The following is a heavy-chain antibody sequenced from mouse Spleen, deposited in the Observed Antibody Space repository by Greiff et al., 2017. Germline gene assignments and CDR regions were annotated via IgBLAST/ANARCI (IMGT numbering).Heavy chain of an antibody. CDR2: IDPSDSYT. Sequence: VQLQQPGAELVMPGASVKLSCKASGYTFTSYWMHWVKQRPGQGLEWIGEIDPSDSYTNYNQKFKGKATLTVDKSSSTAYMQLSSLTSEDSAVYYCARIPAYWGQGTTLTVSS. CDR1: GYTFTSYW. V-gene: IGHV1-69*01. CDR3: ARIPAY. J-gene: IGHJ2*01.